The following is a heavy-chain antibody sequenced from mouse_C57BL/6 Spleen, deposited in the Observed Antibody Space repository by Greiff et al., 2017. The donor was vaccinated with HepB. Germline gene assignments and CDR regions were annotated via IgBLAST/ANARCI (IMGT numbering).Heavy chain of an antibody. V-gene: IGHV5-4*01. D-gene: IGHD2-1*01. J-gene: IGHJ2*01. CDR1: GFTFSSYA. CDR3: ARDDGNYLYYFDY. CDR2: ISDGGSYT. Sequence: EVKLVESGGGLVKPGGSLKLSCAASGFTFSSYAMSWVRQTPEKRLEWVATISDGGSYTYYPDNVKGRFTISRDNAKNNLYLQMSHLKSEDTAMYYRARDDGNYLYYFDYWGQGTTLTVSS.